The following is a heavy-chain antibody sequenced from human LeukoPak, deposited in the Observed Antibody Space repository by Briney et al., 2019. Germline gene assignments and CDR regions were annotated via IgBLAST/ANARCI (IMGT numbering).Heavy chain of an antibody. CDR2: INHSGST. D-gene: IGHD2-15*01. J-gene: IGHJ5*02. V-gene: IGHV4-34*01. CDR1: GGSFSGYY. CDR3: ARGRCSGGSCYSRGWFDP. Sequence: PSETLSLTCAVYGGSFSGYYWSWIRQPPGKGLEWIGEINHSGSTNYNPSLKSRVTISVDTSKNQFSLKLSSVTAADTVVYYCARGRCSGGSCYSRGWFDPWGQGTLVTVSS.